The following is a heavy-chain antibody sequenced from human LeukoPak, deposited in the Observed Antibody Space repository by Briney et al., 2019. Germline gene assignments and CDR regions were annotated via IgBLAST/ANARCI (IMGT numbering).Heavy chain of an antibody. V-gene: IGHV3-20*04. CDR1: GLTLDNYG. Sequence: GGSLRLSCAASGLTLDNYGTSWVRQAPGRGLEWVSDINWNGRVTIYADSVKGRFNISRDNDKKSLYLQMNSLRAEDTALYYCARSGDSSAFDSWGQGTLVTVSS. CDR2: INWNGRVT. CDR3: ARSGDSSAFDS. D-gene: IGHD6-6*01. J-gene: IGHJ4*02.